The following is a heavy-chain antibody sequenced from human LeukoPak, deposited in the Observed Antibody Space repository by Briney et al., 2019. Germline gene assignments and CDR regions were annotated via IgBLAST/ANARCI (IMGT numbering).Heavy chain of an antibody. J-gene: IGHJ3*02. Sequence: PGGSLRLSCAASGFTFSSYEMNWVRQAPGKGLEWVSYISSSGSTIYYADSVKGRLTISRDNAKNSLYLQMNSLRAEDTAVYYCARDLWVVTATPDAFDIWGQGTMVTVSS. CDR2: ISSSGSTI. CDR3: ARDLWVVTATPDAFDI. V-gene: IGHV3-48*03. CDR1: GFTFSSYE. D-gene: IGHD2-21*02.